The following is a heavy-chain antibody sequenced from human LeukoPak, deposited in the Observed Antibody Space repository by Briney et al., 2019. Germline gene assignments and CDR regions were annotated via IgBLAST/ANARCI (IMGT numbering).Heavy chain of an antibody. D-gene: IGHD3-22*01. CDR3: ARDGNYYDSSAPADY. Sequence: TGGSLRLSCAASRFTFSRYWMHWVRQAPGRGLVWVSRINSDGISTSYADSVKGRFTTSRDNAKNTLYLQMNSLRAEDTAVYYCARDGNYYDSSAPADYWGEGTLVTVSS. J-gene: IGHJ4*02. CDR2: INSDGIST. CDR1: RFTFSRYW. V-gene: IGHV3-74*01.